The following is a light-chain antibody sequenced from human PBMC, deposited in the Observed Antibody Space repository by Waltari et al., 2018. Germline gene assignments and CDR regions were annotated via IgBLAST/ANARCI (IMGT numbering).Light chain of an antibody. J-gene: IGKJ2*02. CDR2: ETS. CDR1: QTIDY. V-gene: IGKV1-39*01. CDR3: QPNYDTPRT. Sequence: ITCLASQTIDYLSWCQHKPGEAPKLLMYETSTLQSGVPTRFSGSKVGTAFILTISSLQPEDFATYFCQPNYDTPRTFGQGTKVDIK.